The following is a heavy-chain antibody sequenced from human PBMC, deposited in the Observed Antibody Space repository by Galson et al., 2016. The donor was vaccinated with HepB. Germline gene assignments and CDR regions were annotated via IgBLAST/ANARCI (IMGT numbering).Heavy chain of an antibody. CDR2: SGSGGPT. Sequence: SLRLSCAASGFTFSSYAMSWVRQAPGKGLEWVSSSGSGGPTYYADSVKGRFTISRDNSKNTLFLQMHSLRADDTAVYYCAKSVLEYDILTGYYRRGADYWGQATLVTVSS. J-gene: IGHJ4*02. D-gene: IGHD3-9*01. V-gene: IGHV3-23*01. CDR3: AKSVLEYDILTGYYRRGADY. CDR1: GFTFSSYA.